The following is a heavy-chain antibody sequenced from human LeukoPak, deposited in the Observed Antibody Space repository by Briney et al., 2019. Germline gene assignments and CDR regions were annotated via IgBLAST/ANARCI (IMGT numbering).Heavy chain of an antibody. J-gene: IGHJ4*02. Sequence: SETLSLTCTVSGGSISSYYWSWIRQPAGKGLEWIGRFYSGGSADYNPSLKSRVTMSVDTSKNQFSLKLSSVTAADTAVYYCARGSDGYNWGYFDYWGQGTLVTVSS. V-gene: IGHV4-4*07. CDR1: GGSISSYY. CDR3: ARGSDGYNWGYFDY. D-gene: IGHD5-24*01. CDR2: FYSGGSA.